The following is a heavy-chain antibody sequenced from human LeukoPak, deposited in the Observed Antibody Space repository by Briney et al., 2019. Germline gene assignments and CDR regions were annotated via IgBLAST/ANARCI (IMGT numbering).Heavy chain of an antibody. CDR1: GYTFTSYY. J-gene: IGHJ6*03. D-gene: IGHD5-18*01. V-gene: IGHV1-46*01. CDR3: ARRGGYSYGYAGYYYYYYMDV. Sequence: GASVKVSCKASGYTFTSYYMHWVRQAPGQGLEWMGIIDPSGGSTSYAQKFQGRVTMTRDMSTSTVYMELSSLRSEDTAVYYCARRGGYSYGYAGYYYYYYMDVWGKGTTVTVSS. CDR2: IDPSGGST.